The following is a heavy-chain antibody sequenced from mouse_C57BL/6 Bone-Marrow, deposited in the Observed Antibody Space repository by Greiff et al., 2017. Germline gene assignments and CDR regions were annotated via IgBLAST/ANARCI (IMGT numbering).Heavy chain of an antibody. CDR2: IYPRSGNT. J-gene: IGHJ1*03. CDR3: ARSRYYGSSWYFDV. Sequence: QVQLQQSGAELARPGASVKLSCKASGYTFTSYGISWVKQRTGQGLEWIGEIYPRSGNTYYNEKFKSKATLTVDKSSSTAYMQLSSLTSEDSAVYYCARSRYYGSSWYFDVWGTGTTVTVSS. V-gene: IGHV1-81*01. CDR1: GYTFTSYG. D-gene: IGHD1-1*01.